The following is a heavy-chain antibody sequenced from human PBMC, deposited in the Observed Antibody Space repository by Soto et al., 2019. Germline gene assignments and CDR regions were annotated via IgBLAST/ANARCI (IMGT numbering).Heavy chain of an antibody. CDR2: IYSGGST. V-gene: IGHV3-53*05. CDR3: AKDISLRFLEWHLDY. Sequence: PGVSLRLSFAASGFTVSSNYMSWVCQAQGKGLEWVSVIYSGGSTYYADSVKGRFTISRDNSKNTLYLQMNSLRAEDTAVYYCAKDISLRFLEWHLDYWGQGTLVTVSS. D-gene: IGHD3-3*01. J-gene: IGHJ4*02. CDR1: GFTVSSNY.